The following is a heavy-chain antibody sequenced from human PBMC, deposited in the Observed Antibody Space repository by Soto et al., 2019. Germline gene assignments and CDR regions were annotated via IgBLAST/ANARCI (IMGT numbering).Heavy chain of an antibody. V-gene: IGHV4-30-4*01. CDR3: ARGAYSYSSSYFDY. CDR2: IYYSGTT. Sequence: QVQLQESGPGLVKPSQTLSLTCTVSGDSISSGDHYWRWIRQPPGKGLEWIGYIYYSGTTYSRPSLQSRVTISVDTSKNQFSLKLNSVTASDTAVYYCARGAYSYSSSYFDYWGQGTLVPVSS. CDR1: GDSISSGDHY. D-gene: IGHD6-6*01. J-gene: IGHJ4*02.